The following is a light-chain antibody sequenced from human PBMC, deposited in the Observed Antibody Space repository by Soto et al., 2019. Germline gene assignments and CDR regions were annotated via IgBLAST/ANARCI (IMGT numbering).Light chain of an antibody. CDR2: GGS. CDR3: QQYGNSGT. V-gene: IGKV3-20*01. CDR1: QILPSSD. Sequence: EVVLTQSPDTLSLSPGEKATLSCRASQILPSSDVAWYQQEPGQAPRLLIVGGSKRATGIPDRFGGSGSGTDFTLTISRLEPEDFAVYYCQQYGNSGTFGQGTKVDIK. J-gene: IGKJ2*01.